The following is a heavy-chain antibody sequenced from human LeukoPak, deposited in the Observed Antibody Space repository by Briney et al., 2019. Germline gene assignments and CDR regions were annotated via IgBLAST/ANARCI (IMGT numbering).Heavy chain of an antibody. CDR2: ISAYNGNT. D-gene: IGHD6-19*01. CDR3: ARDHGYSSGWYAFDI. Sequence: ASVKLSCKASGYTFTSYGISWVRQPPGQGLEWMGWISAYNGNTNYAQKLQGRVTMTTDTSTSTAYMELRSLRSDDTAVYYCARDHGYSSGWYAFDIWGQGTMVTVSS. V-gene: IGHV1-18*01. J-gene: IGHJ3*02. CDR1: GYTFTSYG.